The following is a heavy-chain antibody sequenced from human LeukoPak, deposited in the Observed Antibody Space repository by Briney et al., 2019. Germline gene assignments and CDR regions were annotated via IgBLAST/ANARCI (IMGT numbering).Heavy chain of an antibody. Sequence: ASVKVSCKVSGYTLTELSMHWVRQAPGKGLEWMGGFDPEDGETIYAQKFQGRVTITADKSTSTAYMELSSLRSEDTAVYYCAREVAAHDPAPGYWGQGTLVTVSS. V-gene: IGHV1-24*01. J-gene: IGHJ4*02. CDR1: GYTLTELS. CDR2: FDPEDGET. CDR3: AREVAAHDPAPGY. D-gene: IGHD2-15*01.